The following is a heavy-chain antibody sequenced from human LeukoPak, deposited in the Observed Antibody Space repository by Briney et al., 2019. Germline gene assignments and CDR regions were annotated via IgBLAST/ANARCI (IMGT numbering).Heavy chain of an antibody. D-gene: IGHD4-17*01. Sequence: SETLSLTCTVSGGSIGSYYWRWIRQPPGKGLEWIGYAYYSGSTNYNPSLKSRVTISVDTSKNQFSLKLTSVTAADTAVYYCARSYGDSSPLGHWGQGTLVTVSS. CDR3: ARSYGDSSPLGH. V-gene: IGHV4-59*01. CDR1: GGSIGSYY. J-gene: IGHJ4*02. CDR2: AYYSGST.